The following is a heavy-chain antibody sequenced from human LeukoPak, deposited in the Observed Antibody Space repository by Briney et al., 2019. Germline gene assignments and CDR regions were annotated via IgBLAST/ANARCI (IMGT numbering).Heavy chain of an antibody. D-gene: IGHD2-2*01. V-gene: IGHV3-66*01. CDR3: AKDHPVIVVVESFMTD. CDR2: IYSGGST. CDR1: GFTISSNY. Sequence: GGSLRLSCAASGFTISSNYMSWVRQAPGKGLEWVSVIYSGGSTDYADSVKGRFTISRDNSKNTLYLQMNSLRAEDTAVYYCAKDHPVIVVVESFMTDWGQGTLVTVSS. J-gene: IGHJ4*02.